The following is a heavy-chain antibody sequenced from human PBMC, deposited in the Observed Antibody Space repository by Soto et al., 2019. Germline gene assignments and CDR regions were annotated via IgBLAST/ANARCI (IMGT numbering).Heavy chain of an antibody. V-gene: IGHV1-2*04. J-gene: IGHJ3*02. CDR1: GYTFTGYY. D-gene: IGHD2-2*01. Sequence: ASVKVSCKASGYTFTGYYMHWVRQAPGQGLEWMGWINPNSGGTNYAQKFQGWVTMTRDTSISTAYMELSRLRSYDTAVYYCARAPSPARDAFDIWGQGTMVTVSS. CDR3: ARAPSPARDAFDI. CDR2: INPNSGGT.